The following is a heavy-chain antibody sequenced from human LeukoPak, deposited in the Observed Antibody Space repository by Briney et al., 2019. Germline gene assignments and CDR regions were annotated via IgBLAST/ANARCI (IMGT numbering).Heavy chain of an antibody. Sequence: GGSLRLSCAASGFTFSNYGVNWVRQAPGKGLEWISYISGDSNTKYYTDSVKGRFTISRDNAKNSLYLQMNSLRAEDTAVYYCARVRAATHFDYWGQGTLVTVSS. CDR2: ISGDSNTK. CDR1: GFTFSNYG. J-gene: IGHJ4*02. D-gene: IGHD2-15*01. CDR3: ARVRAATHFDY. V-gene: IGHV3-48*04.